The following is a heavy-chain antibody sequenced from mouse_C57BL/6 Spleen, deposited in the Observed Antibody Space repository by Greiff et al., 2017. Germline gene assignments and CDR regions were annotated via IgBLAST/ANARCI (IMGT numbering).Heavy chain of an antibody. D-gene: IGHD2-4*01. CDR2: IYPGAGDT. J-gene: IGHJ1*03. Sequence: QVQLQQSGAELVKPGASVKISCKASGYAFSSYWMNWVKQRPGKGLEWIGQIYPGAGDTNYNGKFKGKATLTADKSSSTAYMQLSSLTSEYSAVYFCATAYYDYDGPDLWGTGTTVTVSS. CDR3: ATAYYDYDGPDL. V-gene: IGHV1-80*01. CDR1: GYAFSSYW.